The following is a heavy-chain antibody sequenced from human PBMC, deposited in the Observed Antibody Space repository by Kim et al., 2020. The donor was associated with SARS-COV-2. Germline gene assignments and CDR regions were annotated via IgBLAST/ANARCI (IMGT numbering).Heavy chain of an antibody. V-gene: IGHV3-74*01. CDR1: GFTFSTYW. Sequence: GGSLRLSCAASGFTFSTYWMHWVRQVPGKGLAWVARINRGGRSTNYADSVKGRFTISRDNAMNTVYLQMNSLRVDDTAIYYCASDPKGYYFDFWGQGTLVTVSS. J-gene: IGHJ4*02. CDR2: INRGGRST. CDR3: ASDPKGYYFDF.